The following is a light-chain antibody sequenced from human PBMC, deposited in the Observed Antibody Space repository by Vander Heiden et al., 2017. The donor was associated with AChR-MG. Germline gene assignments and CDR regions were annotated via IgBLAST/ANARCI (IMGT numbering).Light chain of an antibody. Sequence: SHELTQPPPVSVSPGQTARTTCPAVAHQFASWYQQKPGQAPVLVIYKDNERPSGIPERFSGSSSGTTVTLTISGVQAEDEADYYCQSADKSGSYVVFGGGTKLTVL. V-gene: IGLV3-25*03. CDR2: KDN. J-gene: IGLJ2*01. CDR1: AHQF. CDR3: QSADKSGSYVV.